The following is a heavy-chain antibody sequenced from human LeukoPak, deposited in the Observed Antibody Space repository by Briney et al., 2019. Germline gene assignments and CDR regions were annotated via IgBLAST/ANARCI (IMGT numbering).Heavy chain of an antibody. J-gene: IGHJ3*02. CDR3: ARGLRAHYAFDI. CDR1: GFTVCSNY. Sequence: GGCLRLSCAASGFTVCSNYMSWVRQAPGKGLEWVSVIYSGGSTYYADSVKGRFTISRDNSKNALYLQIDNLRDGDRAVYYCARGLRAHYAFDIWGQGTMVTVSS. D-gene: IGHD2-8*01. CDR2: IYSGGST. V-gene: IGHV3-53*01.